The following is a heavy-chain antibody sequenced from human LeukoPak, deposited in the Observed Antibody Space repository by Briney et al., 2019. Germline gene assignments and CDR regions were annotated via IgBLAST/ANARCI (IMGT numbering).Heavy chain of an antibody. J-gene: IGHJ4*02. V-gene: IGHV1-3*01. CDR3: ARGELYGDLDY. D-gene: IGHD4-17*01. Sequence: ASVKVSCKASGYTFTSYAMHWVRQAPGQRLEWMGWINAGHGNTKYSQKFQGRVTITRDTSASTAYMELSNLRSEDTAVYYCARGELYGDLDYWGQGTLVTVS. CDR1: GYTFTSYA. CDR2: INAGHGNT.